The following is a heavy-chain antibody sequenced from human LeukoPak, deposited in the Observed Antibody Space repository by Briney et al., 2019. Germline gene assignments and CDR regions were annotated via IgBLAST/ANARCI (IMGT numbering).Heavy chain of an antibody. V-gene: IGHV1-46*01. CDR2: INPSGGTT. CDR1: GFKFTNFY. J-gene: IGHJ5*02. Sequence: GASVKISCKASGFKFTNFYFHWVRQAPGQGLEWMGIINPSGGTTTYAQKFQGKITMTRDTSTSTVYMEMTSLTSEDTAVYYCARSEYSKSIWFDPWGQGTLVTVSS. D-gene: IGHD6-6*01. CDR3: ARSEYSKSIWFDP.